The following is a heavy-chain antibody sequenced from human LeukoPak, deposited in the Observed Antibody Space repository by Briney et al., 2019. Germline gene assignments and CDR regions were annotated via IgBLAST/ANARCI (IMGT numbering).Heavy chain of an antibody. J-gene: IGHJ4*01. V-gene: IGHV4-31*03. D-gene: IGHD3-22*01. Sequence: KPSETLSLTCTVSGGSISSGGYYWSWIRQHPGKGLEWIGYIYYSGSTYYNPSLKSRVTISVDTSKNQFSLKLSSVTAADTAVYYFAKASSYYYYRRCLIYYWGQGTLGPGSS. CDR3: AKASSYYYYRRCLIYY. CDR1: GGSISSGGYY. CDR2: IYYSGST.